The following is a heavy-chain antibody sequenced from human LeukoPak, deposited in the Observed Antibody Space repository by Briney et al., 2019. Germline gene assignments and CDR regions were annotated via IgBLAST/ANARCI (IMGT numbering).Heavy chain of an antibody. D-gene: IGHD2-2*01. Sequence: GGSLILSCAASGFTFSTYSMNWVRQAPGKGLEWVSYISSSSSAIYYADSVKGRFTISRDNAKNSLYLQMNSLRDEDTAVYYCARASTYCSSTTCYFDYWGQGTLVTVSS. J-gene: IGHJ4*02. CDR1: GFTFSTYS. CDR2: ISSSSSAI. V-gene: IGHV3-48*02. CDR3: ARASTYCSSTTCYFDY.